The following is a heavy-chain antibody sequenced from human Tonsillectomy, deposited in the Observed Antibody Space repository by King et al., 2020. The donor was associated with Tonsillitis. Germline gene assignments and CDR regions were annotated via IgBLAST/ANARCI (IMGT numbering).Heavy chain of an antibody. Sequence: QLVQSGAEVKKPGSSVKVSCKASGGTFSSYAISWVRQAPAQGLEWMGGIIPWLGTADYAQKFQGRVTITADKVSRTADMELNSLRSEDSAVYYCSREPYCSNAICYTPFLNIYYYYMDVWGRGTTVTVSS. CDR1: GGTFSSYA. CDR3: SREPYCSNAICYTPFLNIYYYYMDV. V-gene: IGHV1-69*06. CDR2: IIPWLGTA. D-gene: IGHD2-2*02. J-gene: IGHJ6*03.